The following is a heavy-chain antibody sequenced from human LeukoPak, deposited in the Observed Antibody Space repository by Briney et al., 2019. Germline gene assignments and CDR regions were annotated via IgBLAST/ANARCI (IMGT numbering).Heavy chain of an antibody. D-gene: IGHD3-22*01. CDR3: ARVSRYYDLRESIYFDS. V-gene: IGHV4-59*01. CDR1: GCSIIGYY. J-gene: IGHJ4*02. Sequence: KPSETLSLTCAVSGCSIIGYYWGWIRQPPGERLEWIGYISYTGSTNYNPSLKSRVTMSLDTSQNQFSLELISVTAADTAVYHCARVSRYYDLRESIYFDSWGQGALVSVSS. CDR2: ISYTGST.